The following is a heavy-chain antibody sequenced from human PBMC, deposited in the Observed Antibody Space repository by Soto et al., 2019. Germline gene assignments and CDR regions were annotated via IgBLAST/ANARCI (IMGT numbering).Heavy chain of an antibody. Sequence: QVQLVESGGGVVQPGRSLRLSCAASGFTFSSYGMHWVRQAPGKGLEWVAVISYDGSNKYYADSVKGRFTISRDNSKNTLYLQMNSLRAEYTAVYYCAKEWVYDSSGWSFDYWGQGTLVTASS. J-gene: IGHJ4*02. V-gene: IGHV3-30*18. CDR2: ISYDGSNK. CDR1: GFTFSSYG. D-gene: IGHD3-22*01. CDR3: AKEWVYDSSGWSFDY.